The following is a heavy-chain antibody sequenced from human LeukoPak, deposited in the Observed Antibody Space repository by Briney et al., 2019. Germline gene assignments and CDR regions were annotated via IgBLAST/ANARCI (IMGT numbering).Heavy chain of an antibody. CDR3: AKGDVVAATSSFFDL. Sequence: GGSLRLSCAASGFAFSSYAMGWVRQAPGTGLEWVPSISGSGTSTYYADSVKGRFTISRDNSKNTLYLQMNSLRAEDTAVYYCAKGDVVAATSSFFDLWGRGTLVTVSS. V-gene: IGHV3-23*01. J-gene: IGHJ2*01. CDR2: ISGSGTST. CDR1: GFAFSSYA. D-gene: IGHD1-26*01.